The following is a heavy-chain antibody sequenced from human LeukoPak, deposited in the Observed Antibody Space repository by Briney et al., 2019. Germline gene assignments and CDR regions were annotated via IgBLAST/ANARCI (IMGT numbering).Heavy chain of an antibody. D-gene: IGHD3-3*01. CDR3: ARDRAWNYFDY. V-gene: IGHV3-30*03. Sequence: PEGSLRLSCAPSGFTFSRHGMHWVRQAPGKGLEWVAIISNDESRKYYAHSVEGRFTISRDNSKNTLYLQMDSLRAEDTAVYYCARDRAWNYFDYWGQGTLVTVSS. J-gene: IGHJ4*02. CDR1: GFTFSRHG. CDR2: ISNDESRK.